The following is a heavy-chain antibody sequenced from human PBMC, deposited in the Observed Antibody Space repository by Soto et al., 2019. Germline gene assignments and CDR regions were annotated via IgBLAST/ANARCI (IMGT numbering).Heavy chain of an antibody. CDR1: GFTFSSYA. CDR2: ISGSGGST. Sequence: EVQLLESGGGLVQPGGSLSLSCAASGFTFSSYAMSWVRQAPGKGLEWVSAISGSGGSTDYVDSVKGRFTISRDNSKNTLYLQMHSLRADDTAVYYCEKLQAYSYGPGAYFDYWGQGTLVTVSS. CDR3: EKLQAYSYGPGAYFDY. V-gene: IGHV3-23*01. J-gene: IGHJ4*02. D-gene: IGHD5-18*01.